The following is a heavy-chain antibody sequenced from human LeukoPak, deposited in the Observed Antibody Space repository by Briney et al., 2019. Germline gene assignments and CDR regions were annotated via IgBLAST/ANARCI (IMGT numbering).Heavy chain of an antibody. CDR2: INPSGGST. Sequence: ASVKVSCKASGYTFTSYYMHWVRQAPGQGLEWMGIINPSGGSTSYAQKFQGRVTMTRDMSTSTVYMELSSLRSEDTAVYYCAKDPYSGTYFDYWGQGTLVTVSS. J-gene: IGHJ4*02. D-gene: IGHD1-26*01. CDR1: GYTFTSYY. CDR3: AKDPYSGTYFDY. V-gene: IGHV1-46*01.